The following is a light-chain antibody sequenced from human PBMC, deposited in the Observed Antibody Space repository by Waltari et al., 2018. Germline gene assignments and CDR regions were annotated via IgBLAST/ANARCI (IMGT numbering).Light chain of an antibody. V-gene: IGLV2-14*03. CDR2: DVT. Sequence: QSALTQPASVSGSPGQSITISCTGTSRDVGNYDYVSWYQQHPGKAPKRMIYDVTKRPSGIANRFSGSKSGNTASLTISGLQAEDEADYYCSSYTTSSTVYVFGTGTKVTVL. CDR3: SSYTTSSTVYV. J-gene: IGLJ1*01. CDR1: SRDVGNYDY.